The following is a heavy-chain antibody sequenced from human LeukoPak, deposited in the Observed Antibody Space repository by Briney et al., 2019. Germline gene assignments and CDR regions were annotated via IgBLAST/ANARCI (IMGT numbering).Heavy chain of an antibody. J-gene: IGHJ6*03. V-gene: IGHV3-21*01. CDR3: ARGPSRWDPYYYYYMDV. CDR2: IGSSSSFI. D-gene: IGHD1-26*01. Sequence: GGSLRLSCAASGFTFSSYAMSWVRQAPGKGLEWVSSIGSSSSFIYYADSLKGRFTISRDNAKNSLYLQMNSLRAEDTAVYYCARGPSRWDPYYYYYMDVWGKGTTVTVSS. CDR1: GFTFSSYA.